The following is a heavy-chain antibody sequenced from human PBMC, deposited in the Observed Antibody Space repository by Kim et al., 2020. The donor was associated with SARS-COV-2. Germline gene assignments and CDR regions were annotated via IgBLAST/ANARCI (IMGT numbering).Heavy chain of an antibody. D-gene: IGHD2-2*01. Sequence: GGSLRLSCAASGFTFSDYYMSWIRQAPGKGLEWVSYISSSGSTIYYADSVKGRFTISRDNAKNSLYLQMNSLRAEDTAVYYCARGFYCSSTSCYFAYYYYGIDVWGQGTTVTVSS. CDR2: ISSSGSTI. CDR3: ARGFYCSSTSCYFAYYYYGIDV. CDR1: GFTFSDYY. J-gene: IGHJ6*02. V-gene: IGHV3-11*01.